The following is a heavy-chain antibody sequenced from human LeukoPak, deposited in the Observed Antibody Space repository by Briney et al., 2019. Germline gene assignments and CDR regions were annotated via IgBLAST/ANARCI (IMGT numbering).Heavy chain of an antibody. J-gene: IGHJ4*02. CDR2: ISLRGADT. CDR3: ARRGCYGGNCYPCDY. CDR1: GFTFSSYA. V-gene: IGHV3-23*01. Sequence: GGSLRLSCAASGFTFSSYAMSWVRQAPRKGLEWVSSISLRGADTNYADSVKGRFTISRDDSKNALYLQMSSLRAEDTAVYFCARRGCYGGNCYPCDYWGQGTLVTVSS. D-gene: IGHD2-21*02.